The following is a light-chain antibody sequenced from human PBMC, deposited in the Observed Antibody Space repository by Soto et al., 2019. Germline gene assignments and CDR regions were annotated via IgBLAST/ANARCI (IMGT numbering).Light chain of an antibody. Sequence: QSALTQPASVSGSPGQSITISCTGTSSDVGSYNLVSWYQQHPGKAPKLMIYEGSKRPSGIPDRFSGSKSGTSGTLDITGLQTGDEADYYCATWDGSLPGEVFGGGTQLTVL. J-gene: IGLJ2*01. CDR1: SSDVGSYNL. CDR3: ATWDGSLPGEV. CDR2: EGS. V-gene: IGLV2-14*02.